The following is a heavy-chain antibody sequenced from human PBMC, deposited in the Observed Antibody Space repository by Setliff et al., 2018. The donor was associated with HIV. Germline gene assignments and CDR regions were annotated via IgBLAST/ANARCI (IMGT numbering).Heavy chain of an antibody. V-gene: IGHV1-69*05. CDR1: GYTFTSYG. CDR3: ARDFGGYCSSMSCPGLFDP. Sequence: ASVKVSCKASGYTFTSYGISWVRQAPGQGLEWMGGIIPISGTANYAQKFQGRVTITTDESTSTAYMELSGLRSEDTAVYYCARDFGGYCSSMSCPGLFDPWGQGTLVTVSS. CDR2: IIPISGTA. J-gene: IGHJ5*02. D-gene: IGHD2-2*01.